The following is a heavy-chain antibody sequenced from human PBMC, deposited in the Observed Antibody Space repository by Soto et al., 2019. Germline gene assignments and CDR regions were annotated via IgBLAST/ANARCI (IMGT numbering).Heavy chain of an antibody. CDR3: AKDEGGIQLWFGMDV. V-gene: IGHV3-30*18. CDR2: TSYDGSNK. CDR1: GFTFSNYG. D-gene: IGHD5-18*01. J-gene: IGHJ6*02. Sequence: QPADSLRPSYKTSGFTFSNYGLHRVRQALGKGLEWVAVTSYDGSNKYYADSVKGRFTISRGNSKNTLYLQMNSLRAEDTAVYYCAKDEGGIQLWFGMDVWGQGT.